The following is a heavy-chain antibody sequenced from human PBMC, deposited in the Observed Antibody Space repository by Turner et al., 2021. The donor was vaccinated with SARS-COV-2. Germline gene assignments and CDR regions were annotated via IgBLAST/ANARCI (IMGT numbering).Heavy chain of an antibody. CDR3: ARGANGNFDY. CDR1: GFTFSSYS. Sequence: EVQLVESGGGLVKPGGSLRLSCAASGFTFSSYSMNWDRQAPGKGLEWVSSISSTSNYIFYADSVKGRFTISRDNAKNSLYLQMNSLRVEDTAVYYCARGANGNFDYWGQGALVTVSS. J-gene: IGHJ4*02. V-gene: IGHV3-21*01. CDR2: ISSTSNYI. D-gene: IGHD1-26*01.